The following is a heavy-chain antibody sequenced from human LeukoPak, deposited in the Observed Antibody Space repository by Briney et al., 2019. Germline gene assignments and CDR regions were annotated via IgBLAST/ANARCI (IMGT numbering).Heavy chain of an antibody. J-gene: IGHJ4*02. CDR1: GFTFSSYA. V-gene: IGHV3-23*01. CDR3: AKDRSSTLWYFDY. CDR2: GSGGTT. Sequence: PGGSLRLSCAASGFTFSSYAMSWVRQAPGKGLEWVPSGSGGTTYYADSVQGRFTISRDNSKNTLSLQMNSLRAEDTAIYYCAKDRSSTLWYFDYWGQGAQVTVSS. D-gene: IGHD2-2*01.